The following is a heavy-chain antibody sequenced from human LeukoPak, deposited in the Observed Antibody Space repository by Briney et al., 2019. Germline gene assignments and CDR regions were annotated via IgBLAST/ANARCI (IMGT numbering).Heavy chain of an antibody. D-gene: IGHD5-12*01. V-gene: IGHV3-23*01. J-gene: IGHJ5*02. Sequence: PGGSLRLSCAASRFTFSSFGMSWVRQAPGKGLEWVSAISDSGGRTYYADSVKGRFTISRDNSKNTLFLQMNSLRVEDTAVYYCARVDYSNWFDPWGQGTLVTVSS. CDR3: ARVDYSNWFDP. CDR2: ISDSGGRT. CDR1: RFTFSSFG.